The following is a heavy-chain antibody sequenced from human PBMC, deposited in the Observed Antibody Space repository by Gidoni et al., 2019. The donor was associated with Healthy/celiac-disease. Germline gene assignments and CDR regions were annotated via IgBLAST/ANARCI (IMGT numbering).Heavy chain of an antibody. CDR1: GFTFSSYG. D-gene: IGHD3-22*01. CDR2: LWYDGSNK. CDR3: ARGGADYDSSAIDAFDT. J-gene: IGHJ3*02. V-gene: IGHV3-33*08. Sequence: QVQLVESGGGVVQPGRSLSLACASSGFTFSSYGMHWVRQAPGKGLEWLAVLWYDGSNKYYAASVKGRFTISRDNSKNTLYLQMNSLRAEDTAVYYCARGGADYDSSAIDAFDTWGQGTMVTVSS.